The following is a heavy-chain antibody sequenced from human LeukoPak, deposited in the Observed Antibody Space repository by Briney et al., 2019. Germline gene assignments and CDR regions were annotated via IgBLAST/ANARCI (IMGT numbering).Heavy chain of an antibody. CDR2: ISWNSGSI. V-gene: IGHV3-9*01. Sequence: PGRSLRLSCAASGFTFDDYAMHWVRQAPGKGLEWVSGISWNSGSIGYADSVKGRFTISRDNAKNSLYLQMNSLRAEDTALYYCAKDISSSWYTAHNWFDPWGQGALVTVSS. D-gene: IGHD6-13*01. CDR1: GFTFDDYA. J-gene: IGHJ5*02. CDR3: AKDISSSWYTAHNWFDP.